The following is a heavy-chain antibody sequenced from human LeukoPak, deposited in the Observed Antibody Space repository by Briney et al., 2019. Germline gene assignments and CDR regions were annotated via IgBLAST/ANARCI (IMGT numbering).Heavy chain of an antibody. V-gene: IGHV3-9*01. CDR3: AKAPSYSYGSGSYRFDY. CDR2: ISWNSGSI. D-gene: IGHD3-10*01. J-gene: IGHJ4*02. Sequence: SLRLSCAASGFTFDDYAMHWVRQAPGKGLEWVSGISWNSGSIGYADSVKGRFTISRDNAKNSLYLQLNSLRAGDTALYYCAKAPSYSYGSGSYRFDYWGQGTLVTVSS. CDR1: GFTFDDYA.